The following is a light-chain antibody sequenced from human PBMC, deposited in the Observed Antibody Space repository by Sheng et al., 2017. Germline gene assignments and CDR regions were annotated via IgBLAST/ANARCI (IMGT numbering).Light chain of an antibody. CDR3: CSYGDSNNFYV. CDR1: SSDVGGYYR. V-gene: IGLV2-8*01. Sequence: QSALTQPPSASGSPGQSVTISCTGTSSDVGGYYRVSWYQQHPGKAPKLIIYEVTQRPSGVPDRFSGSKSGNTASLTVSGLQPEDEADYYCCSYGDSNNFYVFGSGTKVTVL. CDR2: EVT. J-gene: IGLJ1*01.